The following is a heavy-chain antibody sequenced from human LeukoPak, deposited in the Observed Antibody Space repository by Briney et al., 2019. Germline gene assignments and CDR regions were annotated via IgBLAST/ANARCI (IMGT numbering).Heavy chain of an antibody. J-gene: IGHJ5*02. CDR3: ARESYYDSSGYPNWFDP. Sequence: GASVKVSCKASGYTFTGYYMHWVRQAPGQGLEWMGWINPNSGGTNYAQKFQGRVTMTRDTSISTAYMELSRLRSDDTAVYYCARESYYDSSGYPNWFDPRGQGTLVTVSS. CDR2: INPNSGGT. V-gene: IGHV1-2*02. D-gene: IGHD3-22*01. CDR1: GYTFTGYY.